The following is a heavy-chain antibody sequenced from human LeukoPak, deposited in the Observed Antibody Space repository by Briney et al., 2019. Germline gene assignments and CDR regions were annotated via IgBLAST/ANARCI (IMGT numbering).Heavy chain of an antibody. J-gene: IGHJ4*02. CDR1: GFSVSSTY. CDR2: ISYGGDNT. D-gene: IGHD4-17*01. Sequence: GGSLRLSCAASGFSVSSTYMSWVRQAPGKGLEWVSGISYGGDNTYYADSVKGRFTISRDNPRNTLNLALNSLRAEDTAVYYCAKDPHPYGDSVGGYHFDYWGQGTLVTVSS. V-gene: IGHV3-53*01. CDR3: AKDPHPYGDSVGGYHFDY.